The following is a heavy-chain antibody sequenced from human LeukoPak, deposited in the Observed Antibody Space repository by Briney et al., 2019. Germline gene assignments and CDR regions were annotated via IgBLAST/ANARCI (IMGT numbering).Heavy chain of an antibody. CDR1: GYTFTGYY. Sequence: ASVKVSCKASGYTFTGYYMHWVRQAPGQGLEWMGWINPNSGGTNYAHKLQGRVTMTTDTSTSTAYMELRSLRSDDTAVYYCARGLRYFDWLGGGDYWGQGTLVTVSS. D-gene: IGHD3-9*01. CDR3: ARGLRYFDWLGGGDY. J-gene: IGHJ4*02. CDR2: INPNSGGT. V-gene: IGHV1-2*02.